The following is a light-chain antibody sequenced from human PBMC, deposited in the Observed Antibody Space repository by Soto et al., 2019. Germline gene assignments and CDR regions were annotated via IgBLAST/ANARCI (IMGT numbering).Light chain of an antibody. CDR1: RSVSSSY. J-gene: IGKJ2*01. CDR2: GAS. CDR3: QQRDDLYT. V-gene: IGKV3-20*01. Sequence: EIVLTQSPGTLSLSPGERATLSCRASRSVSSSYLAWYQQKPGQAPRLLIYGASSRATGIPDRFSGSGSGTDFTLTISRLEPEDFAVYFCQQRDDLYTFGQGTKLQIK.